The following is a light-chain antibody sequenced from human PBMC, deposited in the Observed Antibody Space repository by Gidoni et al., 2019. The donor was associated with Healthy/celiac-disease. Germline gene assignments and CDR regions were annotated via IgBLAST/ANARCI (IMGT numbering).Light chain of an antibody. CDR3: QQSYSTPLG. CDR2: AAS. CDR1: QSISSN. J-gene: IGKJ4*01. V-gene: IGKV1-39*01. Sequence: DIQMTQSPSSLSASVGDRVTITCRASQSISSNLNWYQQKPGKAPKLLIDAASSLQSGVPSRFSGSGSGTDFTLTISSLQPEDFATYYCQQSYSTPLGFGGGTKVEIK.